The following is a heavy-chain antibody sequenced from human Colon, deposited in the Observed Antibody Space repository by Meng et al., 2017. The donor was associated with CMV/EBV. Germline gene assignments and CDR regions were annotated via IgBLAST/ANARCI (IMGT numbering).Heavy chain of an antibody. Sequence: ASVKVSCKASGYTFTGNLIHWVRQAPGQGLEWMGWVKPDGGSTHYAQKFQGRVTMTRDTSITTAYMELRGLRFDDTALYYCVRDGGSFDYWGQGTVVTVSS. J-gene: IGHJ4*02. CDR3: VRDGGSFDY. V-gene: IGHV1-2*02. D-gene: IGHD2-15*01. CDR2: VKPDGGST. CDR1: GYTFTGNL.